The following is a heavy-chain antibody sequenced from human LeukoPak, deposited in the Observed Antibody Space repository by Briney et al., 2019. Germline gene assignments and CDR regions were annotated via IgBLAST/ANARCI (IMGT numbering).Heavy chain of an antibody. CDR1: GYNFNNYG. Sequence: ASVKVSCKASGYNFNNYGMSWVRQAPGQGLEWMGWISAYNGDTNYAQKVQDRVTMTTDTSTNTASMELRSLRSDDTAVYYCARSLNLNHYMDXXXXGTTVTVSS. CDR2: ISAYNGDT. D-gene: IGHD1-20*01. J-gene: IGHJ6*03. V-gene: IGHV1-18*01. CDR3: ARSLNLNHYMDX.